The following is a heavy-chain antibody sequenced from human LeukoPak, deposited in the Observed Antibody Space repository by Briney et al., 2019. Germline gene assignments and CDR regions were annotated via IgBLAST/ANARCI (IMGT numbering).Heavy chain of an antibody. CDR3: ARHPPYYYDSSGYAFDY. CDR2: ISAYNGNT. Sequence: ASVKVSCKASGYTFTSYGISWVRQAPGQGLEWMGWISAYNGNTNYAQKLQGRVTMTTDTSTSTAYMELRSLRSDDTAVYYCARHPPYYYDSSGYAFDYWGQGTLVTVSS. J-gene: IGHJ4*02. V-gene: IGHV1-18*01. D-gene: IGHD3-22*01. CDR1: GYTFTSYG.